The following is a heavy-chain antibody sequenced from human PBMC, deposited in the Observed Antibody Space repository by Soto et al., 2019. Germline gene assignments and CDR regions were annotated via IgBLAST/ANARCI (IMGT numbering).Heavy chain of an antibody. CDR2: VSSNGGST. CDR1: GFTFSNYT. V-gene: IGHV3-64*01. Sequence: GGSLRLSCAASGFTFSNYTMHWVRQAPGKGLEYVTAVSSNGGSTYYAIFVKGRFTISRVNSKNMLYLQMGSLRAEDMAVYYCARDGRGLRYFDWLAYFDYWGQGDLVTVSS. CDR3: ARDGRGLRYFDWLAYFDY. D-gene: IGHD3-9*01. J-gene: IGHJ4*02.